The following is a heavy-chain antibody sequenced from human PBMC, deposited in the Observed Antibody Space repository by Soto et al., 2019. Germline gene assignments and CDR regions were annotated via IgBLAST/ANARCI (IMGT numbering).Heavy chain of an antibody. CDR3: AIVGYSSGWYSPPVGNWFDP. CDR1: GYTFTGYY. J-gene: IGHJ5*02. V-gene: IGHV1-2*04. D-gene: IGHD6-19*01. CDR2: INPNSGGT. Sequence: ASVKVSCKASGYTFTGYYMHWVRQAPGQGLEWMGWINPNSGGTNYAQKFQGWVTMTRDTSISTAYMELSRLRSDDTAVYYCAIVGYSSGWYSPPVGNWFDPWGQGTLVTVSS.